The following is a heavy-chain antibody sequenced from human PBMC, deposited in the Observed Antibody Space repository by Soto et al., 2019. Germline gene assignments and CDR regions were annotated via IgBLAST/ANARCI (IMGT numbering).Heavy chain of an antibody. Sequence: PGGSLRLSCAASGFTFSSYAMHWVRQAPGKGLEWVAVISYDGSNKYYADSVKGRFTISRDNSKNTLYLQINSLRAEDTAVYYCARYGEVVPAGMEGPSLDYWGQGTLVTVSS. V-gene: IGHV3-30-3*01. J-gene: IGHJ4*02. CDR1: GFTFSSYA. CDR2: ISYDGSNK. CDR3: ARYGEVVPAGMEGPSLDY. D-gene: IGHD2-2*01.